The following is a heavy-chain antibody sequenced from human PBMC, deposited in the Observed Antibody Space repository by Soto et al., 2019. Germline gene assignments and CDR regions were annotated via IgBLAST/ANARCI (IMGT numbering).Heavy chain of an antibody. CDR3: ARVEACSSTSCYAYGMDV. V-gene: IGHV3-48*02. Sequence: GGSLRLSCAASGFTFSSYSMNWIRQAPGKGLEWVSYISSSSSTIYYADSVKGRFTISRDNAKNSLYLQMNSLRDEDTAVYYCARVEACSSTSCYAYGMDVWGQGTTVTVSS. CDR2: ISSSSSTI. CDR1: GFTFSSYS. D-gene: IGHD2-2*01. J-gene: IGHJ6*02.